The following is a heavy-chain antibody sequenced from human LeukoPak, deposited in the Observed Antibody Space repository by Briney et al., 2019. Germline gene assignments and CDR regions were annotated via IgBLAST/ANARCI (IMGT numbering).Heavy chain of an antibody. V-gene: IGHV3-30-3*01. CDR1: GFTFSRYA. CDR2: ISYDGSNK. J-gene: IGHJ3*02. D-gene: IGHD3-16*01. CDR3: AREGVGGFDI. Sequence: GGSLRLSCAASGFTFSRYAMYWVRQAPGKGLEWVAVISYDGSNKYYADSVKGRFTISRDNSKNTLYLQMNSLRVEDTAVYYCAREGVGGFDIWGQGTMVTVSS.